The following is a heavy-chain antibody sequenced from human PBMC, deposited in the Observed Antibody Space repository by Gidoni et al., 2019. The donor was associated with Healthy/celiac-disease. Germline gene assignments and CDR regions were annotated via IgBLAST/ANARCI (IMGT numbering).Heavy chain of an antibody. CDR1: GFTFSDYY. D-gene: IGHD6-19*01. V-gene: IGHV3-11*05. CDR2: ISSSSSYT. CDR3: ARGALNYPQLKQWLVRRRPSDYYFDY. J-gene: IGHJ4*02. Sequence: QVQLVESGGGLVKPGGSLRLSCAASGFTFSDYYMSWIRPAPGKGLEWVSYISSSSSYTNYADSVKGRFTISRDNAKNSLYLQMNSLRAEDTAVYYCARGALNYPQLKQWLVRRRPSDYYFDYWGQGTLVTVSS.